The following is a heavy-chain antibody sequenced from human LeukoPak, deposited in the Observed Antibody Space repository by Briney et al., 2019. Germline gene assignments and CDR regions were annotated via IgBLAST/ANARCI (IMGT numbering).Heavy chain of an antibody. CDR3: ARDRDPGTAAADPGNYFDY. Sequence: GRSLRLSCAASGFTFSSYAMHWVRQAPGKGLEWVAVISYDGSNKYYADSVKGRFTISRDNSKNTLYLQMNSLRAEDTAVYYCARDRDPGTAAADPGNYFDYWGQGTLVTVSS. CDR1: GFTFSSYA. V-gene: IGHV3-30*04. J-gene: IGHJ4*02. CDR2: ISYDGSNK. D-gene: IGHD6-13*01.